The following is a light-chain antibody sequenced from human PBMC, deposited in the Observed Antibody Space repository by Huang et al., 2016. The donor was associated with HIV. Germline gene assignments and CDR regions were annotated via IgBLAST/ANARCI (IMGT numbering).Light chain of an antibody. CDR1: QRVSSY. V-gene: IGKV3-11*01. J-gene: IGKJ2*01. CDR2: DAS. CDR3: QQRSNWPFMYT. Sequence: EIVLTQSPATLSLSPGERATLSCRARQRVSSYLAWYQQKPGQAPRLLIYDASNRATGIPARFSGSGSGTDFTLTISSLEPEDFAVYYCQQRSNWPFMYTFGQGTKLEIK.